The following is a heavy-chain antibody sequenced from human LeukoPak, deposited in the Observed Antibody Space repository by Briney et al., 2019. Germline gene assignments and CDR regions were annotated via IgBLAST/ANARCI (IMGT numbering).Heavy chain of an antibody. CDR1: GFTFSDYY. V-gene: IGHV3-11*01. CDR3: AKGDTAMVNDY. J-gene: IGHJ4*02. Sequence: GGSLRLSCAASGFTFSDYYMSWIRQAPGKGLEWVSYISSSGSTIYYADSVKGRFTISRDNSKNTLYLQMNSLRAEDTAVYYCAKGDTAMVNDYWGQGTLVTVSS. CDR2: ISSSGSTI. D-gene: IGHD5-18*01.